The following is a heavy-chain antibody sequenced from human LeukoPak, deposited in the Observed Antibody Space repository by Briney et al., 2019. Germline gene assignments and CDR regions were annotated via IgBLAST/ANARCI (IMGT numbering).Heavy chain of an antibody. CDR1: GCTFSSFG. Sequence: AGGSLRLSCAASGCTFSSFGIHWVRQAPGKGLEWLTFIQFDESNEYYADSVKGRFTISRDNSSNTVYLQMNGLRAEDTAMYYCARDLTLSYYYVAYWGQGTLVTVSS. CDR2: IQFDESNE. CDR3: ARDLTLSYYYVAY. D-gene: IGHD1-26*01. V-gene: IGHV3-30*02. J-gene: IGHJ4*02.